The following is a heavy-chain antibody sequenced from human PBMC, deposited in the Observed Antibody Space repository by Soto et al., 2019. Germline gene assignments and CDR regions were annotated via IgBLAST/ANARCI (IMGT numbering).Heavy chain of an antibody. Sequence: GWISAYNGNTNYAQKLQGRVTMTTDTSTSTAYMELRSLRSDDTAVYYCARDQGFGRYLEWGENDAFDIWGQGTMVTVSS. D-gene: IGHD3-3*01. CDR2: ISAYNGNT. CDR3: ARDQGFGRYLEWGENDAFDI. J-gene: IGHJ3*02. V-gene: IGHV1-18*01.